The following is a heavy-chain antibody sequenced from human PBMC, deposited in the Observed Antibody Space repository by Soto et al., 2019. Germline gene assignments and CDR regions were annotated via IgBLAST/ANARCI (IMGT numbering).Heavy chain of an antibody. CDR1: GFTFSSYA. J-gene: IGHJ4*02. D-gene: IGHD3-22*01. V-gene: IGHV3-30-3*01. CDR2: ISYDGSNK. CDR3: AREGHDSSGYNLDY. Sequence: QVQLVESGGGVVQPGRSLRLSCAASGFTFSSYAMHGVRQAPGKGLEWVAVISYDGSNKYYADSVKGRFTISRDNSKNTLYLPMNSLRAEDTAVYYCAREGHDSSGYNLDYWGQGTLVTVSS.